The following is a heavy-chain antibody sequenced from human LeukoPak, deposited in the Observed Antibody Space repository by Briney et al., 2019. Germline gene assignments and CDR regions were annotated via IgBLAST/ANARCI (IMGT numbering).Heavy chain of an antibody. J-gene: IGHJ4*02. CDR3: AKTGYSASWYLIFDY. Sequence: PGGSLRLSCAASGFSFSSYAMSWVRQAPGKGLEWVSSISAGGSDTYYADSVKGRFTFSRDNSKNTLYLQMNSLRAEDTAIYYCAKTGYSASWYLIFDYWGQGTLVTVSS. V-gene: IGHV3-23*01. D-gene: IGHD6-13*01. CDR1: GFSFSSYA. CDR2: ISAGGSDT.